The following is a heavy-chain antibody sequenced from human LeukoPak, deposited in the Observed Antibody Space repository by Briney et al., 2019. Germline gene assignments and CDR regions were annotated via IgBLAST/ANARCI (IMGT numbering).Heavy chain of an antibody. CDR3: ARVYLERLTAGYFDH. J-gene: IGHJ4*02. V-gene: IGHV3-30*04. CDR2: ISYDGRQN. Sequence: PWGSLRLSCAVSGFNFNDYAMHWLRQAPGKGLEWVAVISYDGRQNYYADSVKGRFTISRDDSKNTLYLQMNSLRDEDSAAYYCARVYLERLTAGYFDHWGQGTWVTVSP. CDR1: GFNFNDYA. D-gene: IGHD2-8*01.